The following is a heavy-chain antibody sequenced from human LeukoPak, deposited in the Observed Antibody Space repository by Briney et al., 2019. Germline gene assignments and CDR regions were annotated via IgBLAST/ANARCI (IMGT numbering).Heavy chain of an antibody. CDR1: GGSISSSSYY. CDR3: ARFGWVVPAAMFAFDY. D-gene: IGHD2-2*01. Sequence: PSETLSLTCTVSGGSISSSSYYWGWIRQPPGKGPEWIGYIYYSGSTNYNPSLKSRVTISVDTSKNQFSLKLSSVTAADTAVYYCARFGWVVPAAMFAFDYWGQGTLVTVSS. CDR2: IYYSGST. J-gene: IGHJ4*02. V-gene: IGHV4-61*05.